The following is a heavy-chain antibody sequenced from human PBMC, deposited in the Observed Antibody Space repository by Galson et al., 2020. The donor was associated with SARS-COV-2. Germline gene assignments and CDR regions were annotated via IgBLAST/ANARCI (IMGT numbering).Heavy chain of an antibody. D-gene: IGHD3-22*01. CDR3: ALIDSSGYLVVY. Sequence: ASETLYLTCTVSGGYISSYYWSWIRQPPGKGLERIGHIYYSGSTNYNPSLKSRVTISVDTSKNQFSLKLNSVTAADTAVYYCALIDSSGYLVVYWGQGTLVTVSS. CDR2: IYYSGST. J-gene: IGHJ4*02. CDR1: GGYISSYY. V-gene: IGHV4-59*01.